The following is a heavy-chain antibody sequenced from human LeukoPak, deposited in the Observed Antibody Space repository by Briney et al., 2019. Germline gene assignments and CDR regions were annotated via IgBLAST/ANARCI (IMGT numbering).Heavy chain of an antibody. Sequence: SVKVSCKASGGTLSSYAITWVRQAPGQGLEWMGGIIPIFSKTNYAQKFQGRVTISTDESTNTAYMELSSLRSEDTAVYYCATGPLVPAVTPGGFAPWAQETRVTVPS. V-gene: IGHV1-69*05. D-gene: IGHD2-2*01. CDR2: IIPIFSKT. CDR1: GGTLSSYA. J-gene: IGHJ5*02. CDR3: ATGPLVPAVTPGGFAP.